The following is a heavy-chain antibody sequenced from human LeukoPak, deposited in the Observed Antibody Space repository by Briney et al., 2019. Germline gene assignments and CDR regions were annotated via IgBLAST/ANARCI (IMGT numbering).Heavy chain of an antibody. J-gene: IGHJ4*02. V-gene: IGHV1-2*02. Sequence: ASVKVSCKASGYTFTCYYMHWVRQAPGQGLEWMGWINPNSGGTNYAQKFQGRVTMTRDTSISKAYMELSRLRSDDTAVYYCARGGVGYCSGGSCYYFDYWGQGTLVTVSS. CDR1: GYTFTCYY. D-gene: IGHD2-15*01. CDR3: ARGGVGYCSGGSCYYFDY. CDR2: INPNSGGT.